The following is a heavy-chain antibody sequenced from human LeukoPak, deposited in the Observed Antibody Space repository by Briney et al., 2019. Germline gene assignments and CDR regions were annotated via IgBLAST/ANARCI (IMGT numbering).Heavy chain of an antibody. CDR3: TRLKDTAMVNRYYYYYYGMDV. Sequence: PGGSLRLSCAASGFTFSGSAMHWVRQASGKGREWAGRIRSKSNSYATAYAASVKGRFTISRDDSKNTAYLQMNSLKTEDTAVYYCTRLKDTAMVNRYYYYYYGMDVWGQGTTVTVSS. D-gene: IGHD5-18*01. J-gene: IGHJ6*02. CDR2: IRSKSNSYAT. CDR1: GFTFSGSA. V-gene: IGHV3-73*01.